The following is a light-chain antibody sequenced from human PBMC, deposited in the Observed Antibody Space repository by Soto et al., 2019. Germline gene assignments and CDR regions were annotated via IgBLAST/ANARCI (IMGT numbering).Light chain of an antibody. V-gene: IGKV3-20*01. CDR1: QGVSTSY. Sequence: EIVLTQSPGTLSLSPGERATLSCRASQGVSTSYLAWYQQKPGQAPRLLIYGASSRASGIPDRFSGSGSGTDFTLTINRLEPEDIGTYYCHQYDNRPFTFGQGTKLEIK. CDR2: GAS. CDR3: HQYDNRPFT. J-gene: IGKJ2*01.